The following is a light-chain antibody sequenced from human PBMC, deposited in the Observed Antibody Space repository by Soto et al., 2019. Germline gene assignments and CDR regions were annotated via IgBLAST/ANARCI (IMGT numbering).Light chain of an antibody. CDR3: CSYAGGSTYV. CDR1: SSDVGRYDF. V-gene: IGLV2-23*02. Sequence: QSALTQPASVSGSPGQSITISCTGTSSDVGRYDFVSWDQGHPGKAPKVMIYEVYNRPSGVSNRFSGSKSGSTAYLTISGLQVEDEADYNCCSYAGGSTYVFGTGTKVTVL. J-gene: IGLJ1*01. CDR2: EVY.